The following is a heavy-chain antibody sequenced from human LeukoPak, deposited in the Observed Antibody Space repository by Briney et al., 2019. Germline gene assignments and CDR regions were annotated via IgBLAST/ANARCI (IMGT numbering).Heavy chain of an antibody. V-gene: IGHV1-2*02. J-gene: IGHJ4*02. D-gene: IGHD6-19*01. CDR2: INPNSGGT. CDR3: ARILDSAWGELGY. CDR1: GYTFTGHY. Sequence: ASVKVSCKASGYTFTGHYMHWVRQAPGQGLEWMGWINPNSGGTNYAQKFQGRVTMTRDTSISTAYMELSSLRSDDTAVYYCARILDSAWGELGYWGQGTLVTVSS.